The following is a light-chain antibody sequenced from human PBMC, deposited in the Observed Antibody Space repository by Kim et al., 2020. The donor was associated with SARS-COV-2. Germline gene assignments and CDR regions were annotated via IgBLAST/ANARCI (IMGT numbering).Light chain of an antibody. CDR3: QVWDGTSEHYV. J-gene: IGLJ1*01. Sequence: PEKTGRITCGGNNMGTTSVHWYQQKPGQAPVLVIYYDSDRPSGIPERFSGSNSGNTATLTISRVEVGDEADYFCQVWDGTSEHYVFGTGTKVTVL. CDR2: YDS. CDR1: NMGTTS. V-gene: IGLV3-21*04.